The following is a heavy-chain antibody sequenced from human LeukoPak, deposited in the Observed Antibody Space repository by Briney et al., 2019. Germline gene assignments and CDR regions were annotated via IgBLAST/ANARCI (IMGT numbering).Heavy chain of an antibody. CDR2: ISAYNGNT. CDR3: ARDGRRWLQLRSTFDY. Sequence: AAVNVSSTASVYSFTTYGISWGRQTPEQGGECMGWISAYNGNTNYAQQLQGRVTMTTDTSTSTAYLELRSLRSDDTAVYYCARDGRRWLQLRSTFDYWGQGTLVTVSS. V-gene: IGHV1-18*01. D-gene: IGHD5-24*01. J-gene: IGHJ4*02. CDR1: VYSFTTYG.